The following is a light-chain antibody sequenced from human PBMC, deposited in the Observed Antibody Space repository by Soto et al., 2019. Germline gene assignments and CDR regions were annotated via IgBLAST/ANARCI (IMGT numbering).Light chain of an antibody. CDR1: SSDVGTYNY. CDR2: DVS. V-gene: IGLV2-14*03. J-gene: IGLJ1*01. CDR3: SSYTGRSTRV. Sequence: ALTQPASVSGSPGQSITISCTGTSSDVGTYNYVSWYQQHPGKAPKLIIFDVSNRPSGVSNRFSGSKSGNTASLTISGLQASDEADYYCSSYTGRSTRVFARGTKGTVL.